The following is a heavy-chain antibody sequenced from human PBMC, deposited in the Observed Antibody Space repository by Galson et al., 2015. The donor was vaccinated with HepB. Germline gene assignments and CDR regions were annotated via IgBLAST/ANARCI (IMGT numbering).Heavy chain of an antibody. D-gene: IGHD6-13*01. CDR3: VYTWAAAAHV. CDR1: GFSLTTSGVG. V-gene: IGHV2-5*02. CDR2: IYWDDDK. Sequence: PALVKPTQTLTLTCTFSGFSLTTSGVGVGWIRQPPGKALDWLALIYWDDDKRYSPSVKSTLTITKDTSKNQVVLTMTNMDPVDTATYYCVYTWAAAAHVWGQGILVTVSS. J-gene: IGHJ1*01.